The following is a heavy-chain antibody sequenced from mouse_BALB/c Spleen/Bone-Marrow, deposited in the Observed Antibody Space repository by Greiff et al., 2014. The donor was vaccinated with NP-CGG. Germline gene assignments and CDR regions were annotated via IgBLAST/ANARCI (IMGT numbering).Heavy chain of an antibody. D-gene: IGHD3-1*01. CDR2: IYPGTGSI. CDR3: TRSGYVMDY. CDR1: GYTFTSYW. J-gene: IGHJ4*01. V-gene: IGHV1S22*01. Sequence: LQQSGSELVRPGASVKLSCKASGYTFTSYWMHWVKQRSGQGLEWLGNIYPGTGSINYDEKFKSKATLTVDTSSSTAYMQLSSLTSEDSAVYYCTRSGYVMDYWGQGTSVTVSS.